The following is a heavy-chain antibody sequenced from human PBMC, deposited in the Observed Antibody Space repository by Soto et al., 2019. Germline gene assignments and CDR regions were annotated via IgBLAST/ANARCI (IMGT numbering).Heavy chain of an antibody. Sequence: QVQLVQSGAEVKKPGSSVKVSCKASGGTFGSYAISWVRQAPGQGLEWMGGIIPILGTANYAQKFQGRVTITADESTSTAYMELSSLRSEDTAVYYCARADYYDSSGYHFALDYWGQGTLVTVSS. CDR1: GGTFGSYA. D-gene: IGHD3-22*01. J-gene: IGHJ4*02. CDR2: IIPILGTA. CDR3: ARADYYDSSGYHFALDY. V-gene: IGHV1-69*01.